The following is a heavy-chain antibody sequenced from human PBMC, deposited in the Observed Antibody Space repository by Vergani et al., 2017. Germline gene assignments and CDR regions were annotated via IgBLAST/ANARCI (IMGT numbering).Heavy chain of an antibody. D-gene: IGHD7-27*01. Sequence: QVQLQESGPGLVKASQTLSLTCSVSGAYVGSGGYYWSWVRQRPGMGLDWIGYIYYSGSTNYNPSLKSRVTISVDTSKNQFSLKLSSVTAADTAVYYCARVATGDGVYYYYYMDVWGKGTTVTVSS. CDR3: ARVATGDGVYYYYYMDV. V-gene: IGHV4-61*08. CDR2: IYYSGST. CDR1: GAYVGSGGYY. J-gene: IGHJ6*03.